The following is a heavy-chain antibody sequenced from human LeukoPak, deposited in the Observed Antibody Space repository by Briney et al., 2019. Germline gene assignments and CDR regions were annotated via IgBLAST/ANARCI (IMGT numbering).Heavy chain of an antibody. J-gene: IGHJ4*02. Sequence: PSETLSLTCAVYGGSFSGYYWSWIRQPPGKGLEWIGEINHSGSTNYNPSLKSRVTISADTSKNQFSLKLSSVTAADTAVYYCARGPICSSTSCYHDYWGQGTLVTVSS. CDR2: INHSGST. CDR1: GGSFSGYY. CDR3: ARGPICSSTSCYHDY. V-gene: IGHV4-34*01. D-gene: IGHD2-2*01.